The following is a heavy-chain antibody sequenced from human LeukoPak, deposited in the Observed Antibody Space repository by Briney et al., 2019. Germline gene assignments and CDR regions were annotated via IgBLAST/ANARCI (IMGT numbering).Heavy chain of an antibody. CDR3: ASHVGDYYDSSGPKGVDY. V-gene: IGHV5-10-1*01. J-gene: IGHJ4*02. CDR1: GYSFTSYW. D-gene: IGHD3-22*01. CDR2: IDPSDSYT. Sequence: GESLKISCKGSGYSFTSYWISWVRQMPGKGLEWMGRIDPSDSYTNYSPSLQGHVTISADKSISTAYLQWSSLKASDTAMYYCASHVGDYYDSSGPKGVDYWGQGTLVTVSS.